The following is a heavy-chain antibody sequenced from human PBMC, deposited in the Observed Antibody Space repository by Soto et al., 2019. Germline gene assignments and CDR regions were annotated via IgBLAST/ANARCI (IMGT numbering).Heavy chain of an antibody. CDR1: GYSFTSYW. J-gene: IGHJ6*02. V-gene: IGHV5-10-1*01. D-gene: IGHD2-2*02. CDR3: ASLGCSSTSCYRADYYYGMDV. Sequence: GESPKISCQGSGYSFTSYWLSWVRQMPGKGMEWMGRIDPSDSYTNYRPSFQGHVTISADKSISTAYLQWSSMKASDTAMYYCASLGCSSTSCYRADYYYGMDVWGQGTTVTVS. CDR2: IDPSDSYT.